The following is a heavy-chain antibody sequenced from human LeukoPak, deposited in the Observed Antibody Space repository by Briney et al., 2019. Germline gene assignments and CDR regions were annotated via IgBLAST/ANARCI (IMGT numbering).Heavy chain of an antibody. CDR3: ARGLVHDTSGYYSDY. J-gene: IGHJ4*02. D-gene: IGHD3-22*01. V-gene: IGHV3-74*01. CDR1: GFTFSAFW. CDR2: INSDDSRT. Sequence: PGGSLRLSCAASGFTFSAFWMHWVRQAPGKGLVWVSRINSDDSRTTYADSVKGRFTISRDNAKNTLYLQMNSLRAEDTAVYCCARGLVHDTSGYYSDYWGQGTLVTVSS.